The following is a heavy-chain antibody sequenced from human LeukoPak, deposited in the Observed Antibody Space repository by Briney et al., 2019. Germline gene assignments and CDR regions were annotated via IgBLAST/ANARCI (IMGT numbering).Heavy chain of an antibody. CDR3: AKGHSSGYFHYFDY. D-gene: IGHD3-22*01. Sequence: GGSLRLSCVVSGFTVSSNYMSWVRQAPGKGLEWVSVIYSGGSTYYADSVKGRFTISRDNPKNTLYLQMNSLRAEDTAVYYCAKGHSSGYFHYFDYWGQGTLVTVSS. CDR1: GFTVSSNY. V-gene: IGHV3-53*01. CDR2: IYSGGST. J-gene: IGHJ4*02.